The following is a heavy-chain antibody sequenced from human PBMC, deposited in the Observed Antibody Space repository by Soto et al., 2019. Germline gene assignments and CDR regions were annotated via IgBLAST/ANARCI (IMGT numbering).Heavy chain of an antibody. CDR1: GGSISSGDYY. D-gene: IGHD3-3*01. V-gene: IGHV4-30-4*01. CDR3: ARTSRSGYLNWFDP. Sequence: QVQLQESGPGLVKPSQTLSLTCTVSGGSISSGDYYWSWIRQPPGKGLEWIGYIYYSGSTYYNPSLKRRVTISVDTSKSQFSLKLSSVTAADTAVYYCARTSRSGYLNWFDPWGQGTLVTVSS. CDR2: IYYSGST. J-gene: IGHJ5*02.